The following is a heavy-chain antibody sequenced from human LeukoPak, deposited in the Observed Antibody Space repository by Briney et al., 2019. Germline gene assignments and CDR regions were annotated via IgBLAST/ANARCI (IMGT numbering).Heavy chain of an antibody. V-gene: IGHV3-11*01. CDR1: GFTFSDYY. CDR2: ISSSGSTI. CDR3: ARRAGAYSHPYDF. Sequence: GGSLRLSCAASGFTFSDYYMSWIRQAPGKGLEWVSYISSSGSTIYYADSVKGRFTISRDNSKNTLYLQMNSLRAEDTAVYYCARRAGAYSHPYDFWGQGTLVTVSS. J-gene: IGHJ4*02. D-gene: IGHD2-15*01.